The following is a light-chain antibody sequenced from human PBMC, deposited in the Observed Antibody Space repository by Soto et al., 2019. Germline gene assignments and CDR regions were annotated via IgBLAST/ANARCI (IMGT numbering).Light chain of an antibody. CDR2: GAS. V-gene: IGKV3-15*01. Sequence: IVMTLSPSALSVPPPERATLYCMASQSVSSNLAWYQQKPGQAPRLLIYGASTRATGIPARFSGSGSGTEFTLTISSLQSEDFAVYYCQQYNKWPRTVGQGGKVAIK. CDR3: QQYNKWPRT. CDR1: QSVSSN. J-gene: IGKJ1*01.